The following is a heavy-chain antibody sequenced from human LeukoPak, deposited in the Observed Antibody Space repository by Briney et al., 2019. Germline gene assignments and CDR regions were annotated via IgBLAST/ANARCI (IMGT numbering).Heavy chain of an antibody. CDR3: AKDGSSYYDILTGYWGY. J-gene: IGHJ4*02. CDR1: GFTFGSYA. D-gene: IGHD3-9*01. CDR2: INGGGGST. Sequence: GGSLRLSCAASGFTFGSYALNWVRQAPGKGLEWVSAINGGGGSTYYADSVKGRFTISRDNSKNTLYLQMNSLRAEDTAVYYCAKDGSSYYDILTGYWGYWGQGTPVTVSS. V-gene: IGHV3-23*01.